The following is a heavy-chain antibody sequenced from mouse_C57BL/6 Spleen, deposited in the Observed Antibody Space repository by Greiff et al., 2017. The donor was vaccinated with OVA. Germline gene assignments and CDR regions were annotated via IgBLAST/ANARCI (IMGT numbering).Heavy chain of an antibody. J-gene: IGHJ3*01. CDR2: IWTGGGT. V-gene: IGHV2-9-1*01. CDR1: GFSLTSYA. D-gene: IGHD1-1*01. CDR3: ASFTTVWSY. Sequence: VQLQQSGPGLVAPSQSLSITCTVSGFSLTSYAISWVRQPPGKGLEWLGVIWTGGGTNYNSALKTRLSISKDNSKSQVFLKMNSLQTDDTGRYYWASFTTVWSYWGQGTLVTVSA.